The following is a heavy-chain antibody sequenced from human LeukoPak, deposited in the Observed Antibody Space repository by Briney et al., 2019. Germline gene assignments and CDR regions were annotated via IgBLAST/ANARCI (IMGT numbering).Heavy chain of an antibody. CDR1: VFTLSTYL. D-gene: IGHD4-23*01. Sequence: SLTLSRAASVFTLSTYLVHTGREAPGKGPVRVSRMNPDGSRTDYADSVKGRFTISRDNAKNTLYLQMNSLRAEDTAVYFCARDLRGNRDYWGQGTLVTVSS. J-gene: IGHJ4*02. V-gene: IGHV3-74*01. CDR3: ARDLRGNRDY. CDR2: MNPDGSRT.